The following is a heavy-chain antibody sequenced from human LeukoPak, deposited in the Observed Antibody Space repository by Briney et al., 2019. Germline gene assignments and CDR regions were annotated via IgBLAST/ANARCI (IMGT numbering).Heavy chain of an antibody. CDR1: GGSFSGYY. V-gene: IGHV4-34*01. CDR3: ARLGWFGELLPDY. CDR2: INHSGST. Sequence: SETLSLTCAVYGGSFSGYYWSWIRQPPGKGLEWIGEINHSGSTNYNPSLKSRVTISVDTSKNQFSLKLSSVTAADTAVYYCARLGWFGELLPDYWGQGTLVTVSS. J-gene: IGHJ4*02. D-gene: IGHD3-10*01.